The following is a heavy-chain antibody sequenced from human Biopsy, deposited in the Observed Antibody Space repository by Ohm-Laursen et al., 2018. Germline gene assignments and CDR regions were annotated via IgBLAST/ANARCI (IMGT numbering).Heavy chain of an antibody. CDR2: FRFEDRT. CDR1: GGSISNYF. Sequence: SETLSLTCAVSGGSISNYFWTWIRQPPGKGLEWIGYFRFEDRTSYNSSLKSRATLSADSSNSQFSLRLTSVTAADTAIYYCARGSGYFKLDVWGQGTTVTVSS. CDR3: ARGSGYFKLDV. D-gene: IGHD5-12*01. V-gene: IGHV4-59*12. J-gene: IGHJ6*02.